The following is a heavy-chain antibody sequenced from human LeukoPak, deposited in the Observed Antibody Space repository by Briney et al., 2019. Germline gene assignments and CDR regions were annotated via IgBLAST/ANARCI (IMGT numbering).Heavy chain of an antibody. CDR1: GGSISSDY. V-gene: IGHV4-34*01. CDR3: ARGLGGGMAH. CDR2: INHSGST. D-gene: IGHD3-10*01. Sequence: SETLSLTCTVSGGSISSDYWSWIRQPPGKGLEWIGEINHSGSTNYNPSLKSRVTISVDTSKNQFSLKLSSVTAADTAVYYCARGLGGGMAHWGQGTLVTVSS. J-gene: IGHJ4*02.